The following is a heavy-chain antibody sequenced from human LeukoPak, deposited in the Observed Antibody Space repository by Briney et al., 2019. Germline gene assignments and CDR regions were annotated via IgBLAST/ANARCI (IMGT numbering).Heavy chain of an antibody. J-gene: IGHJ6*03. Sequence: SETLSLTCTVSSGSIISYYWTWIRQPPGKGLEWVGYIFYSGSTKYNPSLKRRATISVDTSESQFSLHLSSVTAADTAVYYCARLYNPNYYYYYMDVWGKGTTVTVSS. V-gene: IGHV4-59*01. CDR1: SGSIISYY. D-gene: IGHD1-14*01. CDR2: IFYSGST. CDR3: ARLYNPNYYYYYMDV.